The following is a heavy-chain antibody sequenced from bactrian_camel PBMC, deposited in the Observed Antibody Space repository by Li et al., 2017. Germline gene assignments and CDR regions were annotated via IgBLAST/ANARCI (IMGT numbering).Heavy chain of an antibody. D-gene: IGHD7*01. CDR3: AGGRSSGSCRTYVAFPY. V-gene: IGHV3S53*01. CDR2: IDSDGST. CDR1: GGSFGATD. J-gene: IGHJ4*01. Sequence: HVQLVESGGGSVQDGGSLRLSCTISGGSFGATDMGWYRQAPGKEREGVAAIDSDGSTTYADSVSGRFTISKDVMKNALYLQMSNLNPEDTAMYYCAGGRSSGSCRTYVAFPYWGQGTQVTVS.